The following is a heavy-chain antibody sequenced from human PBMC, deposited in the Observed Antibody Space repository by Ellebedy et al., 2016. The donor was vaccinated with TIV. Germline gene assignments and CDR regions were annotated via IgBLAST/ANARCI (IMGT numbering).Heavy chain of an antibody. Sequence: AASVKVSCKASGYTFTAYYMHWVRQAPGQGLEWMGLINPNRGGTNYAQKFQDWVTMTRDTSISTAYMELSRLKSDDTAIYYCERTYSGHYGLGYYGMDVWGQGTTVTVSS. D-gene: IGHD1-26*01. V-gene: IGHV1-2*04. CDR3: ERTYSGHYGLGYYGMDV. CDR1: GYTFTAYY. J-gene: IGHJ6*02. CDR2: INPNRGGT.